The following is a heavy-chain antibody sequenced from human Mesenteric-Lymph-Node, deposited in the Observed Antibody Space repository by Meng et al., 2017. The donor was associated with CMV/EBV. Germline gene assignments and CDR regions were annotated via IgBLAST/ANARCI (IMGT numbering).Heavy chain of an antibody. CDR1: GYIFTGYY. Sequence: KVSCKTSGYIFTGYYMHWVRQAPGQGLEWMGWMNPSSGGTVHAQKYQDRVTMTRDTSINTAYMELTRLTSDDTAVYYCARGPITLDYWGQGTLVTVSS. J-gene: IGHJ4*02. CDR3: ARGPITLDY. CDR2: MNPSSGGT. V-gene: IGHV1-2*02. D-gene: IGHD3-10*01.